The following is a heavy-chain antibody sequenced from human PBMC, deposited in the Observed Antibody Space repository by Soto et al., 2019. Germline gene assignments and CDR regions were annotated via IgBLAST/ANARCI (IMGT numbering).Heavy chain of an antibody. J-gene: IGHJ5*02. CDR1: GYTFSGHA. CDR3: GRDQSGTGYYVDWFDP. D-gene: IGHD3-10*02. V-gene: IGHV1-3*01. CDR2: INAGNSKT. Sequence: GASVKVSCKASGYTFSGHAIHWLRQAPGQRPEWLGWINAGNSKTYYSEKFEGRVTFTRDTVATTVNMELTSLTSEDIAVFYCGRDQSGTGYYVDWFDPWGQGTLVTVSS.